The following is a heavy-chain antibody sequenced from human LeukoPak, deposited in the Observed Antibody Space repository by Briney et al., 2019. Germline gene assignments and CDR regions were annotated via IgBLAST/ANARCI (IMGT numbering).Heavy chain of an antibody. CDR3: AVRTAMAGFDVFDI. J-gene: IGHJ3*02. V-gene: IGHV1-18*01. Sequence: ASVKVSCKASGYTFTSYGISWVRQAPGQGLEWMGWISAYNGNTNYAQKFQGRVTITRNTLISTAYMELSSLRSEDTAVYYCAVRTAMAGFDVFDIWGQGTMVTVSS. D-gene: IGHD5-18*01. CDR1: GYTFTSYG. CDR2: ISAYNGNT.